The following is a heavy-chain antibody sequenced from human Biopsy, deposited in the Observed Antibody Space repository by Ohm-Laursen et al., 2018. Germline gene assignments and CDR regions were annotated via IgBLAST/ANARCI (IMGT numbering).Heavy chain of an antibody. CDR3: ARGRRHCSGTCSRWYFDL. CDR1: GYTFTAFS. V-gene: IGHV1-2*02. CDR2: INPKSGDT. Sequence: ASVKVSCQPSGYTFTAFSVHWFRQAPGQGLEWMGWINPKSGDTDYPQNFQGRVSMTRDTSISTAYMDLSRLRSDDTAVYYCARGRRHCSGTCSRWYFDLWGRGTLVTVSS. D-gene: IGHD2-2*01. J-gene: IGHJ2*01.